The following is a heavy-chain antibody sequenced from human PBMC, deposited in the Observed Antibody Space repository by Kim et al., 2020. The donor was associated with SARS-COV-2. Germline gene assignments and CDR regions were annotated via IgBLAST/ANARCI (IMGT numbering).Heavy chain of an antibody. D-gene: IGHD3-10*01. CDR3: AKDRYGSGDNYGMDV. Sequence: GGSLRLSCAASGFTFGDYAMHWVRQAPGKGLEWVSGISWNSGSIGYADSVKGRFTISRDNAKNSLYLQMNSLRAEDTALYYCAKDRYGSGDNYGMDVWGQGTTVTVSS. J-gene: IGHJ6*02. CDR1: GFTFGDYA. V-gene: IGHV3-9*01. CDR2: ISWNSGSI.